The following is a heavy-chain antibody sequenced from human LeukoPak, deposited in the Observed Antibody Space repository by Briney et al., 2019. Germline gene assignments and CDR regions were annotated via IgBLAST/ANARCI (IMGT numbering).Heavy chain of an antibody. D-gene: IGHD3-10*01. CDR1: GFTLHNYS. J-gene: IGHJ5*02. Sequence: PGGSLRLSCAASGFTLHNYSMNWVRQAPGKGLEWVSSISSSSSYIYHVDSVKGRFTIPRDNAKNSLYLQMNSLRAEDTAVYYCARRNYYGSGSYYDWFDPGGQGTLVTVSS. CDR3: ARRNYYGSGSYYDWFDP. V-gene: IGHV3-21*01. CDR2: ISSSSSYI.